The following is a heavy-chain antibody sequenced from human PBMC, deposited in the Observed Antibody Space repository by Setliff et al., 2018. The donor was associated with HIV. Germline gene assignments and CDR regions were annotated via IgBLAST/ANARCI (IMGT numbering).Heavy chain of an antibody. CDR2: ISGPGDII. D-gene: IGHD3-16*02. CDR3: AKGNYRFEN. V-gene: IGHV3-23*01. Sequence: GGSLRLSCVASGVNLYTTAMTWIRQIPGKGLEWVSSISGPGDIIFFADSLKGRFTISRDNSKNTIYLQMVSLRAEDTAVYFCAKGNYRFENWGQGTLVTVSS. J-gene: IGHJ4*02. CDR1: GVNLYTTA.